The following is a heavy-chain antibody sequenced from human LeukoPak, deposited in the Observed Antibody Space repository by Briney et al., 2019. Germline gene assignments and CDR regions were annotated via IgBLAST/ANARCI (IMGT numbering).Heavy chain of an antibody. CDR1: GYTFTGYY. J-gene: IGHJ4*02. D-gene: IGHD2-8*02. CDR3: AREESGGYFDY. Sequence: ASVKVSCKASGYTFTGYYMHWVRQAPGQGLERMGWINPNSGGTNYAQKFQGRVTMTRDTSISTAYMELSSLRSEDTAVYYCAREESGGYFDYWGQGTLVTVSS. V-gene: IGHV1-2*02. CDR2: INPNSGGT.